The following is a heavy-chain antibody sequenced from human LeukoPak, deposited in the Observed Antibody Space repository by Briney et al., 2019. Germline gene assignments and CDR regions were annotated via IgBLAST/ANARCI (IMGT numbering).Heavy chain of an antibody. V-gene: IGHV3-11*03. CDR3: AKQLGYCSDGSCYFPY. CDR1: GFTFSDYY. D-gene: IGHD2-15*01. CDR2: ISSSSYT. Sequence: GGSLRLSCAASGFTFSDYYMSWIRQAPGKGLEWVSYISSSSYTNYADSVKGRFTISRDNAKSTLCLQMNSLRAEDTAVYYCAKQLGYCSDGSCYFPYWGQGTLVTVSS. J-gene: IGHJ4*02.